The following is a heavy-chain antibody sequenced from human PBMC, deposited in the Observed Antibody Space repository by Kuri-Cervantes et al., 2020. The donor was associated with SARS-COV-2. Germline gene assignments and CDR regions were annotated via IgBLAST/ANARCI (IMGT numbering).Heavy chain of an antibody. CDR1: GYTFTSYG. CDR3: ARGEGAAPDLDAFDI. J-gene: IGHJ3*02. Sequence: ASVKVSCKASGYTFTSYGVSWVRQAPGQGLEWMGWISAYNGNTNYAQKLQGRVTMTTDTSTSTAYMELRSLRSDDTAVYYCARGEGAAPDLDAFDIWGQGTMVTVSS. D-gene: IGHD1-26*01. V-gene: IGHV1-18*01. CDR2: ISAYNGNT.